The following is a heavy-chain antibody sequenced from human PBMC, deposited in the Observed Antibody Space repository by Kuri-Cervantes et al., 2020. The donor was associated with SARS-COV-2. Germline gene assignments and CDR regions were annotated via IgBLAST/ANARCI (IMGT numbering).Heavy chain of an antibody. CDR2: ISSSSYI. CDR3: ARDGLRYCSSASCSTGLDS. Sequence: GGSLRLSCAASGFTFSSYSMNWVRQAPGKGLEWVSSISSSSYIYYADSVKGRFTISRDNAKNSLYLQMNSLRVEDTALYFCARDGLRYCSSASCSTGLDSWGQGTLVTVSS. J-gene: IGHJ4*02. CDR1: GFTFSSYS. D-gene: IGHD2-2*01. V-gene: IGHV3-21*04.